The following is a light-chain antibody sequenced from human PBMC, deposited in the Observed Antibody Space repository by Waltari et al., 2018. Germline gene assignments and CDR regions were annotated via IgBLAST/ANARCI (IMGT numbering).Light chain of an antibody. J-gene: IGLJ2*01. CDR3: QSYDSSPGVV. V-gene: IGLV1-40*01. CDR2: GNN. Sequence: QSVLTQPPSVSGAPGQRVTISCTGSSSNIGAGFDVHWYQQLPSTAPERLSHGNNRRPPGVPDRFSASKSGTSASLAITGLQAEDEADYYCQSYDSSPGVVFGGGTKLTVL. CDR1: SSNIGAGFD.